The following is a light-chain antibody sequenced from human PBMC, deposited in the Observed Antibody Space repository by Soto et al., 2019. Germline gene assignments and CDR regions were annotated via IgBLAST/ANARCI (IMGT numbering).Light chain of an antibody. Sequence: EIVMTQSPATLSLSPGEGATLSYRASQSVSSNLAWYQHKPGQAPRLLIYDASNRATGIPARFSGSGSGTDFTLTISSLEPEDFGVYYCQQRSNWPPVTFGGGTKVDIK. CDR2: DAS. J-gene: IGKJ4*01. CDR3: QQRSNWPPVT. V-gene: IGKV3-11*01. CDR1: QSVSSN.